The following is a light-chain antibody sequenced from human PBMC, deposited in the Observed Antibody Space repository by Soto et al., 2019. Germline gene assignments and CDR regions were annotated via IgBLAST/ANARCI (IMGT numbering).Light chain of an antibody. CDR1: QDIDSW. CDR2: AAS. J-gene: IGKJ1*01. CDR3: QQYMSYS. Sequence: DIQMTQSPSSVTASVGDRVTITCRASQDIDSWLAWYQQKPGKAPKLLIYAASSLESGVPSRFSGSGSGTECTLTISSLQPDDFATYYCQQYMSYSCGQGTKVDIK. V-gene: IGKV1-12*01.